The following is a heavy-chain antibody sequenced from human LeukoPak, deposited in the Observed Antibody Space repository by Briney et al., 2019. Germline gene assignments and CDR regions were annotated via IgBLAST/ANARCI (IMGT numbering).Heavy chain of an antibody. V-gene: IGHV1-69*05. CDR1: GGTFSSYA. CDR2: IIPIFGTA. D-gene: IGHD6-19*01. CDR3: ARDDSSGFIDY. J-gene: IGHJ4*02. Sequence: ASVKVSCKASGGTFSSYAISWVRQAPGQGLEWMGGIIPIFGTANYAQKLQGRVTMTTDTSTSTAYMELRSLRSDDTAVYYCARDDSSGFIDYWGQGTLVTVSS.